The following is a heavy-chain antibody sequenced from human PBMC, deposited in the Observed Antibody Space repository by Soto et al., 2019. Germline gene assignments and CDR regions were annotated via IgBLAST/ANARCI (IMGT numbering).Heavy chain of an antibody. CDR2: ISYIGST. Sequence: VQLQESGPGLVKPSQTLSLTCTVSGGSISSGGYYWSWIRQHPGKGLEWIGYISYIGSTNYNPSLKSRVTISVDTSKNQFSLKLSSVTAADTAVYYCARDGGVRSFVYWGQGTLVTVSS. D-gene: IGHD3-16*01. CDR3: ARDGGVRSFVY. J-gene: IGHJ4*02. CDR1: GGSISSGGYY. V-gene: IGHV4-31*03.